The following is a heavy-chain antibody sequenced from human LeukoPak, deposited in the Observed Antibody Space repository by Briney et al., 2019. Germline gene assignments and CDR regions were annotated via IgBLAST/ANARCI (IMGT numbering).Heavy chain of an antibody. CDR3: ARGAIPVTYYYDSSGYGLDY. CDR1: GFTFSSYA. V-gene: IGHV3-33*08. D-gene: IGHD3-22*01. J-gene: IGHJ4*02. CDR2: IWYDGSNK. Sequence: GGSLRLSCAASGFTFSSYAMHWVRQAPGKGLEWVAVIWYDGSNKYYADSVKGRFTISRDNSKNTLYLQMNSLRAEDTAVYYCARGAIPVTYYYDSSGYGLDYWGQGTLVTVSS.